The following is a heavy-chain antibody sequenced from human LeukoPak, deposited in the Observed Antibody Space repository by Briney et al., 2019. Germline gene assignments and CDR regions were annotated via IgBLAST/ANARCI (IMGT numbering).Heavy chain of an antibody. J-gene: IGHJ5*02. V-gene: IGHV1-69*13. CDR2: IIPVFGTS. D-gene: IGHD2-2*02. CDR1: GGTFSSYA. CDR3: ARVTGGRYCSTTSCYMRGWFDP. Sequence: RASVKLSCKASGGTFSSYAISWVRQAPGQGLEWMGGIIPVFGTSNYAQKFQGRVTITADEYTRTAYMDLSSLRSEDTAVYYCARVTGGRYCSTTSCYMRGWFDPWGQGTLVTVSS.